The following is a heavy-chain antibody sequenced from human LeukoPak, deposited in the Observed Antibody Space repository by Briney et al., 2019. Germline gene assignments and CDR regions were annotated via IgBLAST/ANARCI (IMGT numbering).Heavy chain of an antibody. CDR2: ISCDGSNK. CDR1: GFTFSSYA. V-gene: IGHV3-30-3*01. Sequence: GGSLRLSCAASGFTFSSYAMHWVRQAPGKGLEWVAVISCDGSNKYYADSVKGRFTISRDNSKNTLYLQMNSLRAEDTAVYYCARVNSGSYYDFDYWGQGTLVTVSS. CDR3: ARVNSGSYYDFDY. J-gene: IGHJ4*02. D-gene: IGHD1-26*01.